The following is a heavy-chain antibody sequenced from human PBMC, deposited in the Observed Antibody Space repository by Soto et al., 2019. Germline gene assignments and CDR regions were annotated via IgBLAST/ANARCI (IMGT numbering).Heavy chain of an antibody. V-gene: IGHV3-74*03. J-gene: IGHJ4*02. D-gene: IGHD3-22*01. CDR2: IRSDGSNA. CDR1: GFTFSSYW. Sequence: EVQLVESGGGLFQPGGSLRLSCAASGFTFSSYWMHWVRQAPGKGLVWVSRIRSDGSNAEYADSVKGRFTISRDNAENXIYLQKNSLRVEDTAVYYCARGYGDYHDGNGYLGRHWGQGTLVTVSS. CDR3: ARGYGDYHDGNGYLGRH.